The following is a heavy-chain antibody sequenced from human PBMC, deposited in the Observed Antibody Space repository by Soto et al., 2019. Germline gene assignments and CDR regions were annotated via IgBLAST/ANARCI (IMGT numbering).Heavy chain of an antibody. J-gene: IGHJ6*03. D-gene: IGHD2-2*02. CDR3: ALFAVYTDYYLDV. V-gene: IGHV4-34*01. CDR1: GGSFSGYY. CDR2: INYSGST. Sequence: QVQLQQWGAGLLKPSETLSLTCAMSGGSFSGYYWNWIRQSPGKGLEWIAEINYSGSTNYNPSLKSRVTISVDTSKDQFSLKLSSVTAADTAVYYCALFAVYTDYYLDVWGKGTTVTVSS.